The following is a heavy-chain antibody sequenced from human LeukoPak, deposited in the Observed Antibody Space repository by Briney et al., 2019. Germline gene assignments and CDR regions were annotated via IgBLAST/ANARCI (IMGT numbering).Heavy chain of an antibody. CDR1: GGSFSGYS. D-gene: IGHD4-17*01. V-gene: IGHV4-34*01. Sequence: SETLSLTCAVDGGSFSGYSWTWIRQPPGKGLDWSGEINHSGSTNYNPSLKSRVTISGDTSKNQFSLKLSSVTAADTAVYYCARPSGDYGDYGSFDYWGQGTLVTVSS. J-gene: IGHJ4*02. CDR3: ARPSGDYGDYGSFDY. CDR2: INHSGST.